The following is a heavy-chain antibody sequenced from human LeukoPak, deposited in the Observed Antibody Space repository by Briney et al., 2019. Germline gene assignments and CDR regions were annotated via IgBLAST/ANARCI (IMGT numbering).Heavy chain of an antibody. CDR2: ISGSGGST. CDR1: GFRFSSYA. Sequence: GGSLRLSCAASGFRFSSYAMSWVRQAPGKGLAGVSAISGSGGSTYYADSVKGRFTISRDNSKDTLFLQMKRLRGEGTAVDFCAKGDTDISRYYYGLPWGAFDYLGQGTLVNVSS. V-gene: IGHV3-23*01. D-gene: IGHD3-22*01. CDR3: AKGDTDISRYYYGLPWGAFDY. J-gene: IGHJ4*01.